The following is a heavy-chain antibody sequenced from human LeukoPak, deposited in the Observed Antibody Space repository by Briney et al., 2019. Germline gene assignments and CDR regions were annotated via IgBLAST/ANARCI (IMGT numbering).Heavy chain of an antibody. Sequence: GGSLRLSCAASGFTFSSYNMNWVRQAPGKGLEWVSCISSSSTTIYYADSVKGRFTVSRDNAKNSLYLQMNSLRVEDTAVYYCARGSDYLFDYWGQGTLVTVSS. V-gene: IGHV3-48*04. J-gene: IGHJ4*02. CDR2: ISSSSTTI. CDR3: ARGSDYLFDY. D-gene: IGHD4-17*01. CDR1: GFTFSSYN.